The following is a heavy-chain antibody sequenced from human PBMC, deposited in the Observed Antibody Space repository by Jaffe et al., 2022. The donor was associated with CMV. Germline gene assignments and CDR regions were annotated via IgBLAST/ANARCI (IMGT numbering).Heavy chain of an antibody. D-gene: IGHD3-16*01. CDR3: ARLRRQLWSNFDY. CDR1: GGSISSYY. CDR2: IHNSGST. Sequence: QVQLQESGPGLVKPSETLSLTCTVSGGSISSYYWNWIRQPPGMGLEWIGYIHNSGSTNYNPSLKSRVTISLDTSRNQFSLKLSSVTAADTAVYYCARLRRQLWSNFDYWGQGILVTVSS. J-gene: IGHJ4*02. V-gene: IGHV4-59*08.